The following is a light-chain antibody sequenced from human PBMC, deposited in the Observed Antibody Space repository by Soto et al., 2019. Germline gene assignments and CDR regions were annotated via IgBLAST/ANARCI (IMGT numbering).Light chain of an antibody. CDR1: QSVSSY. J-gene: IGKJ4*01. CDR3: QQRSNWPRAT. Sequence: EIVLTQSPATLSLSPGERATLSCRASQSVSSYLAWYQQKPGQAPRLLIYDASNRATGIPARFSGSGSGIDFTLTISSLEPEDFAVYYCQQRSNWPRATFGGGTKVEIK. CDR2: DAS. V-gene: IGKV3-11*01.